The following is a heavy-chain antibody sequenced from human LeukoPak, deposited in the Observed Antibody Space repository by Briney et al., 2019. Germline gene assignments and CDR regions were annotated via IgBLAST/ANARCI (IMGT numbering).Heavy chain of an antibody. CDR1: GFRFSDFW. CDR3: ARDGPQAGLYFDY. V-gene: IGHV3-7*05. CDR2: INQGGSEK. J-gene: IGHJ4*02. D-gene: IGHD6-19*01. Sequence: GGSLRLSCAASGFRFSDFWMNWVRQAPGKGLEWVASINQGGSEKYYVDSVKGRFTISRDNAKNSLYLQMNSLTADDTAVYYCARDGPQAGLYFDYWGQGTLVTVSS.